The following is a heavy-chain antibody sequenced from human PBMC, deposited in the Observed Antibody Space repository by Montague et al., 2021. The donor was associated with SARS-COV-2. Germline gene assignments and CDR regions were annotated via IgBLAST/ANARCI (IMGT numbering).Heavy chain of an antibody. Sequence: SETLSLTCTVSGYSISSGYYWGWIRQPPGKGLEWIGSIYHSGGTYYNPSLKSRVTISVDTSKNQFSLKLSSVTAADTAAYYCARDCYDYGSGSYQRWFDPWGQGTLVTVSS. D-gene: IGHD3-10*01. CDR2: IYHSGGT. CDR1: GYSISSGYY. CDR3: ARDCYDYGSGSYQRWFDP. J-gene: IGHJ5*02. V-gene: IGHV4-38-2*02.